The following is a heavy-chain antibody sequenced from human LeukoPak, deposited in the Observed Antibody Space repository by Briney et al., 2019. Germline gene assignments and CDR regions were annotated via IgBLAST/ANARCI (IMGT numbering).Heavy chain of an antibody. Sequence: SVKVSCKASGYTFTDYYMHWVRQAPGQGLEWMGWINCNSGDRKYAQKFQGRVTVTRDTSISTVYMELSRLTSDDTAVYYCARDPAAAAVPSDYWGQGTLVTASS. J-gene: IGHJ4*02. CDR3: ARDPAAAAVPSDY. V-gene: IGHV1-2*02. D-gene: IGHD6-13*01. CDR2: INCNSGDR. CDR1: GYTFTDYY.